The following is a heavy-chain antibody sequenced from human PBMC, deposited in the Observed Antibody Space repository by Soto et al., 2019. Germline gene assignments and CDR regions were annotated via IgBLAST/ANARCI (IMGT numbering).Heavy chain of an antibody. D-gene: IGHD3-10*01. J-gene: IGHJ5*02. CDR3: ARGKMDMVRGVSRNWFDP. CDR2: INHSGST. CDR1: GGSFSGYY. V-gene: IGHV4-34*01. Sequence: SETLSLTCAVYGGSFSGYYWSWIRQPPGKGLEWIGEINHSGSTNYNPSLKSRVTISVDTSKNQFSLKMSSVTAADTAVYYCARGKMDMVRGVSRNWFDPWGQGTLVT.